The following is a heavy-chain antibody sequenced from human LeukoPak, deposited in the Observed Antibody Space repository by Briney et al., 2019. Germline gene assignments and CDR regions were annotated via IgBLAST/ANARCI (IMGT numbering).Heavy chain of an antibody. CDR1: GFTFSGSA. CDR2: IRNKSNSYAT. J-gene: IGHJ3*02. CDR3: TPSRDGYNGAFDI. D-gene: IGHD5-24*01. V-gene: IGHV3-73*01. Sequence: GGSLRLSCAASGFTFSGSAMHWVRQASGKGLEWVGRIRNKSNSYATAYAASVKGRFTISREDSKNTAYLQMNSLKTEDTAVYYCTPSRDGYNGAFDIWGQGTMVTVSS.